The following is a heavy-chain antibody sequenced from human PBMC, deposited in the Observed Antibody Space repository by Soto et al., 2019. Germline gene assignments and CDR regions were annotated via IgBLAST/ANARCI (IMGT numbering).Heavy chain of an antibody. CDR3: ASTITMIVVVTPGEYFQH. D-gene: IGHD3-22*01. J-gene: IGHJ1*01. CDR1: GFTFSSYA. V-gene: IGHV3-23*01. CDR2: ISGSGGST. Sequence: GSLRLSCAASGFTFSSYAMSWVRQAPGKGLEWVSAISGSGGSTYYADSVKGRFTISRDNSKNTLYLQMNSLRAEDTAVYYCASTITMIVVVTPGEYFQHWGQGTLVTVSS.